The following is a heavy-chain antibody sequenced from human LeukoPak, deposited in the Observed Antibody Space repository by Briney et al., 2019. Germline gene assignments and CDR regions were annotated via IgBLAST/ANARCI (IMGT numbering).Heavy chain of an antibody. CDR1: GFTFSDYY. D-gene: IGHD3-22*01. CDR2: ISSSGSTI. Sequence: GGSLRLSCAASGFTFSDYYMSWIRQAPGKGLEWVSYISSSGSTIYYADSVKGRFTISRDNAKNSLYLQMNSLRAEDTAVYYCARTPYDSSGYYASDYMDVWGKGTTVPVSS. V-gene: IGHV3-11*04. J-gene: IGHJ6*03. CDR3: ARTPYDSSGYYASDYMDV.